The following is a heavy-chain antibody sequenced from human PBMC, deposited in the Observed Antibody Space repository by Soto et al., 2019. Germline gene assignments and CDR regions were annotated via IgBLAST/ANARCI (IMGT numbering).Heavy chain of an antibody. D-gene: IGHD5-12*01. CDR1: GGTFSSYT. Sequence: QVQLVQSGAEVKKPGSSMKVSCKASGGTFSSYTISWVRQARGQGLEWMGRIIPILGIANYALKFQGRITITADKSTSTAYMELSSLRSEDTAVYYCARGTFSRGGYDVPGAFDLWGQGTMVTVSS. CDR3: ARGTFSRGGYDVPGAFDL. J-gene: IGHJ3*01. CDR2: IIPILGIA. V-gene: IGHV1-69*02.